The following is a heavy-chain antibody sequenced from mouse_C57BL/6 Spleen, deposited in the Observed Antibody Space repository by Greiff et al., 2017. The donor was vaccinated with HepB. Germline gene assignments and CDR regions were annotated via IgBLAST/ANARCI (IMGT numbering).Heavy chain of an antibody. CDR2: IDPSDSYT. V-gene: IGHV1-69*01. CDR1: GYTFTSYW. D-gene: IGHD3-3*01. CDR3: ARKRDVAMDY. J-gene: IGHJ4*01. Sequence: QVQLQQPGAELVMPGASVKLSCKASGYTFTSYWMHWVKQRPGQGLEWIGEIDPSDSYTNYNQKFKGKSTLTVDKSSSTAYMQLSSLTSEDSAVYYCARKRDVAMDYWGQGTSVTVSS.